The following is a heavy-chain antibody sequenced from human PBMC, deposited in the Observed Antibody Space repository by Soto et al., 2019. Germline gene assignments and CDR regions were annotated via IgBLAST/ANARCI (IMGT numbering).Heavy chain of an antibody. CDR1: GFTFSSYA. V-gene: IGHV3-23*01. CDR2: ISGSGGST. Sequence: PGGSLRLSCAASGFTFSSYAMSWVRQAPGKGLEWVSAISGSGGSTYYADSVKGRFTISRDNSKNTLYLQMNSLRAEDTAVYYCAKAPGGYSSSPESYWGQGTLVTVSS. J-gene: IGHJ4*02. CDR3: AKAPGGYSSSPESY. D-gene: IGHD6-13*01.